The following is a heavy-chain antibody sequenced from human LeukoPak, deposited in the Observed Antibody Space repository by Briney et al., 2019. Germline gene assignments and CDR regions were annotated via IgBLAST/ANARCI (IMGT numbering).Heavy chain of an antibody. Sequence: GRSLRLSCTAPGITFSNYAMHWVRQAPGEGLEWVTVISNDGSVKYYADSVKGRFTISRDNARNSLHLQMNSLRAEDTAVYYCARDCGILRIDCGDSLDIWGQGTMVTVSS. CDR2: ISNDGSVK. V-gene: IGHV3-30*04. CDR1: GITFSNYA. D-gene: IGHD2-21*01. CDR3: ARDCGILRIDCGDSLDI. J-gene: IGHJ3*02.